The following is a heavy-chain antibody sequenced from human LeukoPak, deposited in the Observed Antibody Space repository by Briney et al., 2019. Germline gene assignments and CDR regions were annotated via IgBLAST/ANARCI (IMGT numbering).Heavy chain of an antibody. CDR3: ARHSYGDYAGNYVMDV. V-gene: IGHV4-59*08. D-gene: IGHD4-17*01. J-gene: IGHJ6*02. CDR1: GGSISSYY. CDR2: IYYSGNT. Sequence: PSETLSLTCTVSGGSISSYYWSWIRQPPGKGLEWIGYIYYSGNTNYNPSLKSRVTISVDTYKNQFSLKLSSVTAADTAVYYCARHSYGDYAGNYVMDVWGQGTTVTVSS.